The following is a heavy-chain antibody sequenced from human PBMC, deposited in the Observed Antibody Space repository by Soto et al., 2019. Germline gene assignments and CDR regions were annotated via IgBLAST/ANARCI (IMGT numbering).Heavy chain of an antibody. CDR3: ARGGNWNDLGGYYYYMDV. V-gene: IGHV1-8*01. Sequence: GASVKVSCKASGYTFTSYDINWVRQATGQGLEWMGWMNPNSGNTGYAQKFQGRVTMTRNTSISTAYMELSSLRSEDTAVYYCARGGNWNDLGGYYYYMDVWGKGTTVTVSS. CDR2: MNPNSGNT. CDR1: GYTFTSYD. D-gene: IGHD1-20*01. J-gene: IGHJ6*03.